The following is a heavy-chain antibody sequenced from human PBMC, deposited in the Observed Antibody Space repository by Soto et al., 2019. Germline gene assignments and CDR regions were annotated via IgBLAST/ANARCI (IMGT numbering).Heavy chain of an antibody. J-gene: IGHJ4*01. CDR1: GGSISNYY. CDR2: VSYSGNI. CDR3: ARGSSGYFPPLFWF. V-gene: IGHV4-59*01. Sequence: SETLSLTCTVSGGSISNYYWNWIRQSPWKGLEWIGYVSYSGNINYSPSLKSRVTISVDTSKNQFSLNLTSVTAADTAVSYCARGSSGYFPPLFWFWGQGTLVTVSS. D-gene: IGHD3-22*01.